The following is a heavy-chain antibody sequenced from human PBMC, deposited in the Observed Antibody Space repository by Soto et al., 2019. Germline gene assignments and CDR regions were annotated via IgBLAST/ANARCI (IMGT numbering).Heavy chain of an antibody. CDR3: AKDDFTDRGDDYFDY. J-gene: IGHJ4*02. Sequence: SGGSLRLSCAASGFTFSSYGLHWVRQAPGKGLEWVAVIWYDGSNKYYADSVKGRLSISRDNSRNTLYLQLNSLRFEDTAVYYCAKDDFTDRGDDYFDYWGPGTLVTVSS. CDR1: GFTFSSYG. V-gene: IGHV3-33*06. D-gene: IGHD2-21*02. CDR2: IWYDGSNK.